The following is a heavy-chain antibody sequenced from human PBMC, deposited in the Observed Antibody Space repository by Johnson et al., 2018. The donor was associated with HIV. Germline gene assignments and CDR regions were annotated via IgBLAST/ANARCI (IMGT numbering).Heavy chain of an antibody. D-gene: IGHD5-24*01. V-gene: IGHV3-23*03. Sequence: VQLVESGGGLVQPGGSLRLSCAASGFTFSTYAMSWVRQAPGKGLEWVSGIYSGGSTYYADSVKGRFTVSRDNAKNTLYLQMNSLRAEDTAVYYCAFPTGATTAFDIWGQGTMVTVSS. CDR1: GFTFSTYA. J-gene: IGHJ3*02. CDR3: AFPTGATTAFDI. CDR2: IYSGGST.